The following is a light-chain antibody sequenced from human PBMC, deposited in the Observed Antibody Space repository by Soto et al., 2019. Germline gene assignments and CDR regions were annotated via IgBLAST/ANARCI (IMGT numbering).Light chain of an antibody. CDR2: KVS. CDR1: QSLGYSDGNTY. J-gene: IGKJ1*01. CDR3: MQGTPWPWT. V-gene: IGKV2-30*01. Sequence: DVVMTQSPLSLPVTLGQPASISCRSSQSLGYSDGNTYLNWFQQRPGQSPRRLIYKVSNRDPGGLDRFSGSGAGTDVTLKLSRVEPGDGGVYYGMQGTPWPWTLGQGTKVEIK.